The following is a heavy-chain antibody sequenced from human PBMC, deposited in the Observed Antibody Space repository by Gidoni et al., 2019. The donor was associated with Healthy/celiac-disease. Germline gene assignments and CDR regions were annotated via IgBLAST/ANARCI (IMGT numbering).Heavy chain of an antibody. CDR2: ISGSGSST. D-gene: IGHD3-10*01. J-gene: IGHJ4*02. Sequence: EVQLLESGGDLVQPGGSLRLSCAASGFRFSSYAMSWVRQAPGKGLELVSSISGSGSSTYYADFVKGRFTISRDNSKNTLYLQMNSLRAEDTAAYYCAKDHGKTYYYGTGTYYMDGYSDYWGQGTLVTVPS. CDR3: AKDHGKTYYYGTGTYYMDGYSDY. V-gene: IGHV3-23*01. CDR1: GFRFSSYA.